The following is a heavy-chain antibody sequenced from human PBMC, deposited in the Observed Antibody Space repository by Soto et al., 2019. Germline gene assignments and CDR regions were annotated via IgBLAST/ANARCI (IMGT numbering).Heavy chain of an antibody. Sequence: GGSLRLSCAASGFTFSSYARHWVRQAPGKGLEWVAVISYDGSNKYYADSVKGRFTISRDNSKNTLYLQMNSLRADDTAVYCCTRDRTAAYYYYGMDVWGQGTTVTVSS. CDR3: TRDRTAAYYYYGMDV. V-gene: IGHV3-30-3*01. CDR2: ISYDGSNK. J-gene: IGHJ6*02. CDR1: GFTFSSYA. D-gene: IGHD1-1*01.